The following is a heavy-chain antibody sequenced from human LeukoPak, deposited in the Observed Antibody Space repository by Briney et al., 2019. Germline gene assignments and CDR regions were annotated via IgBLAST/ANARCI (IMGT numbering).Heavy chain of an antibody. V-gene: IGHV3-33*01. D-gene: IGHD3-10*01. J-gene: IGHJ4*02. Sequence: GGSLRLSCAASGFTFSSHGTHWVRQAPGKGLEWVAVIWPDGSIKYYAESAKGRFTISRDNSKSTLYLQMNSLRAEDTAVYYCARDAQSYGSGSYGDYWGQGTLVTVSS. CDR3: ARDAQSYGSGSYGDY. CDR1: GFTFSSHG. CDR2: IWPDGSIK.